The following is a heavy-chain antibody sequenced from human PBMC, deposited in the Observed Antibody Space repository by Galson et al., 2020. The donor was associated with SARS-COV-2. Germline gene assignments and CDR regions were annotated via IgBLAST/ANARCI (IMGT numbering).Heavy chain of an antibody. CDR2: ITYDGSNK. D-gene: IGHD6-19*01. J-gene: IGHJ5*02. CDR3: AREIIAVAGSNWFDP. CDR1: GFTFSSYA. Sequence: GESLKISCAASGFTFSSYAMHWVRQAPGKGLEWVAVITYDGSNKYYADSVKGRFTISRDNSKNTLYLQMNSLRAEDTAVYYCAREIIAVAGSNWFDPWGQGTLGTVSS. V-gene: IGHV3-30-3*01.